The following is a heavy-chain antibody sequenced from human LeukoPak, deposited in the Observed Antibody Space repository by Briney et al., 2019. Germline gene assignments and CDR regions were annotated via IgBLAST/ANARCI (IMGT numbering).Heavy chain of an antibody. D-gene: IGHD3-16*02. CDR1: GGSISSYY. CDR2: IYCSGST. Sequence: SETLSLTCTVSGGSISSYYWSWIRQPPGKGLEWIGYIYCSGSTNYNPSLKSRVTISVDTSKNQFSLKLSSVTAADTAVYYCARHSHYDYVWGSYRHGFDYWGQGTLVTVSS. J-gene: IGHJ4*02. CDR3: ARHSHYDYVWGSYRHGFDY. V-gene: IGHV4-59*08.